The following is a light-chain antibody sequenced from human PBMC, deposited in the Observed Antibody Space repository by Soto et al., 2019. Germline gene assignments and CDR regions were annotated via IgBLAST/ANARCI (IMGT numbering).Light chain of an antibody. Sequence: QSALTQPASVSGSPGQSITISCTGTSSNVGNYNLVSWYQHHPGKAPKLMIYEGSKRPSGVSNRFSGSKSGNTASLTVSWLQAEDEADYYCSSFATNSSFVVFGGGTKVTVL. V-gene: IGLV2-23*03. CDR3: SSFATNSSFVV. J-gene: IGLJ2*01. CDR2: EGS. CDR1: SSNVGNYNL.